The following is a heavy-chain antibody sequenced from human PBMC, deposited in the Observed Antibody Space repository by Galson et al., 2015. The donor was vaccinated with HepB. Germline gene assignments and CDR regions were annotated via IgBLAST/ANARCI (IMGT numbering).Heavy chain of an antibody. CDR2: SRSKSDGGTI. V-gene: IGHV3-15*01. J-gene: IGHJ6*02. Sequence: SLRLSCAASGFIFTNAWLTWVRQAPGKGLEWVGLSRSKSDGGTIIYAAPVKDRFTISRDDSKNTLYLQMNSLITEDTAVYYCVTATYYSSAVDVWGQGTAVTVSS. CDR3: VTATYYSSAVDV. CDR1: GFIFTNAW. D-gene: IGHD5-18*01.